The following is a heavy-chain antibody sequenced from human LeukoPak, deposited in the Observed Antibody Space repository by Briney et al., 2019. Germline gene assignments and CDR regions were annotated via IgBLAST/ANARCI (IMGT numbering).Heavy chain of an antibody. CDR2: ISSSSSTI. J-gene: IGHJ4*02. V-gene: IGHV3-48*04. CDR3: AGTIAAAGIDY. CDR1: GFTFSSYS. Sequence: GGSLRLSCAASGFTFSSYSMNWVRQAPGKGLEWVSYISSSSSTIYYADSVKGRFTISRDNAKNSPYLQMNSLRAEDTAVYYCAGTIAAAGIDYWGQGTLVTVSS. D-gene: IGHD6-13*01.